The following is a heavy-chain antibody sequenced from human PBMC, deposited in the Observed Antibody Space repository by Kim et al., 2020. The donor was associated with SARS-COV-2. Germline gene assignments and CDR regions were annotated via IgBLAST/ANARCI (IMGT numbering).Heavy chain of an antibody. D-gene: IGHD6-19*01. J-gene: IGHJ6*02. CDR3: ARAVPVSSPWLARYYYYGMDV. CDR2: IYHSGST. CDR1: GGSISSSNW. V-gene: IGHV4-4*02. Sequence: SETLSLTCAVSGGSISSSNWWSWVRQPPGKGLEWIGEIYHSGSTNYNPSLKSRVTISVDKSKNQFSLKLSSVTAADTAVYYCARAVPVSSPWLARYYYYGMDVWGQGTTVTVSS.